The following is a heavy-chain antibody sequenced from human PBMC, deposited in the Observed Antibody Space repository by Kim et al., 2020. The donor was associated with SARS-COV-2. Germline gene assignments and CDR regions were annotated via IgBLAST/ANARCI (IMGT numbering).Heavy chain of an antibody. CDR2: IKQDGSEK. V-gene: IGHV3-7*01. CDR3: ARDSFYCSGGSCYSDWFDP. J-gene: IGHJ5*02. D-gene: IGHD2-15*01. Sequence: GGSLRLSCAASGFTFSSYWMSWVRQAPGKGLEWVANIKQDGSEKYYVDSVKGRFTISRDNAKNSLYLQMNSLRAEDTAVYYCARDSFYCSGGSCYSDWFDPWGQGTLVTVSS. CDR1: GFTFSSYW.